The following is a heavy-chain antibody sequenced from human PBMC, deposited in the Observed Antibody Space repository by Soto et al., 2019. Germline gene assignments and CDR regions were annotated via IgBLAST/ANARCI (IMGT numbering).Heavy chain of an antibody. J-gene: IGHJ4*02. CDR3: SRVDPGETSPFDH. CDR2: INPFDGSR. Sequence: ASVKVSCKASGYIFTSYYIHCVRQAPGQGLEWMGWINPFDGSRMFAQSFQGRVTMTRDTSTSTVYMEVSSLRSEDTAVYYCSRVDPGETSPFDHWGQGTLVTAPQ. V-gene: IGHV1-46*03. CDR1: GYIFTSYY. D-gene: IGHD3-10*01.